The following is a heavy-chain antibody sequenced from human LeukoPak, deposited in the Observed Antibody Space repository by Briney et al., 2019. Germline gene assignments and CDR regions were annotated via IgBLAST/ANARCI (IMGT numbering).Heavy chain of an antibody. CDR1: GFRISGSA. CDR3: TRQVWDTGRDN. CDR2: IRSRGNNNAK. J-gene: IGHJ4*02. Sequence: GGSLKLSCAASGFRISGSAIHWVRQASGKGLQWVGCIRSRGNNNAKTYIPAVKGRFTISRDDSKNTAYLLMNSLKTKDTAVYFCTRQVWDTGRDNWGRGTQVTVSS. D-gene: IGHD1-26*01. V-gene: IGHV3-73*01.